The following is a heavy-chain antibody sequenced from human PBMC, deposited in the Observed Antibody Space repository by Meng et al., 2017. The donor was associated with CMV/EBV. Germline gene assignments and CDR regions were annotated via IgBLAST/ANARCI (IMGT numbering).Heavy chain of an antibody. Sequence: QVQLVQSGAEVKKPGPSVKVSCKASGGTFSSHAISWVRQAPGQGLGGMGGNIPIFGTANYAQKFQGRVPITAEESTSTGYMELSSLRSEDTAVYYCARGDSRGWFPFDYWGQGTMVTVSS. V-gene: IGHV1-69*12. D-gene: IGHD6-19*01. J-gene: IGHJ4*02. CDR1: GGTFSSHA. CDR3: ARGDSRGWFPFDY. CDR2: NIPIFGTA.